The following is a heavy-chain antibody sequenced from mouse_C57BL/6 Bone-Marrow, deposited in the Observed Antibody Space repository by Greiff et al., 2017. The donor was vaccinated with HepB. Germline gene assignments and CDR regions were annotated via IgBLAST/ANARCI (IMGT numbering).Heavy chain of an antibody. J-gene: IGHJ2*01. V-gene: IGHV1-76*01. D-gene: IGHD2-3*01. CDR2: IYPGSGNT. Sequence: QVQLQQSGAELVRPEASVKLSCKASGYTFTDYYINWVKQRPGQGLEWIARIYPGSGNTYYNEKFKGKATLTAEKSSSTAYMQLSSLTSEDSAVYFCARWNDGYYTYFDYWGQGTTLTVSS. CDR1: GYTFTDYY. CDR3: ARWNDGYYTYFDY.